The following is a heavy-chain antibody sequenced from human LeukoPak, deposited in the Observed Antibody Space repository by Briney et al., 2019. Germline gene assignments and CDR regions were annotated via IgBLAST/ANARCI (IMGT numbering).Heavy chain of an antibody. Sequence: PGGSLRLSCVASGFTFSDYAMSWVRQAPGTGLEWVSTISGSGGTTYYADSVKGRFTISRDNTKNTLYLQMNSLRPEDTAVYYCAKLHNLNCDYWGLGTLATVSS. CDR2: ISGSGGTT. J-gene: IGHJ4*02. CDR1: GFTFSDYA. D-gene: IGHD1-14*01. V-gene: IGHV3-23*01. CDR3: AKLHNLNCDY.